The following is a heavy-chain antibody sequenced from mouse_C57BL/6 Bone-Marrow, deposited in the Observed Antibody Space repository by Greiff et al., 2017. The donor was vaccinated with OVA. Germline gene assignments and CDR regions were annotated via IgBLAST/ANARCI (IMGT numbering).Heavy chain of an antibody. CDR3: ARYYGYDGAMDY. CDR1: GYTFTSYW. J-gene: IGHJ4*01. Sequence: QVQLKESGAELVRPGSSVKLSCKASGYTFTSYWMHWVKQRPIQGLEWIGNIDPSDSETHYNQKFKDKATLTVDKSSSTAYMQLSSLTSEDSAVYYCARYYGYDGAMDYWGQGTSVTVSS. D-gene: IGHD2-2*01. V-gene: IGHV1-52*01. CDR2: IDPSDSET.